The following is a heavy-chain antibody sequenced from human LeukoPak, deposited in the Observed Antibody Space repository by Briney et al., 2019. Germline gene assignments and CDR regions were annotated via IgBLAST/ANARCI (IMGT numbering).Heavy chain of an antibody. V-gene: IGHV5-10-1*01. J-gene: IGHJ4*02. CDR1: GSSFTNSW. D-gene: IGHD7-27*01. CDR3: ARLAAGDRGYYFDY. CDR2: IDPSDSYT. Sequence: GASLNISCKASGSSFTNSWISWVRQMPGIGLELMGRIDPSDSYTDYSPSFQGHVTISTDTSITTSYLQWSSLKASDTAMYYCARLAAGDRGYYFDYWGQGTLVTVSS.